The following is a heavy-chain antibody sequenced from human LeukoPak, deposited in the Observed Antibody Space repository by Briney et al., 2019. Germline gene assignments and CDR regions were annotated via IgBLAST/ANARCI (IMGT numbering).Heavy chain of an antibody. V-gene: IGHV3-73*01. J-gene: IGHJ5*02. CDR2: IRSKANSYAT. D-gene: IGHD3-3*01. Sequence: GGSLRLSCAASGFTFSGSAMHWVRQASGKGLEWVGRIRSKANSYATAYAASVKGRFTISRDKSKNTLHLHMNSLRAEDTAAYFCARQNFGSPRWFDPWGQETLVTVSS. CDR1: GFTFSGSA. CDR3: ARQNFGSPRWFDP.